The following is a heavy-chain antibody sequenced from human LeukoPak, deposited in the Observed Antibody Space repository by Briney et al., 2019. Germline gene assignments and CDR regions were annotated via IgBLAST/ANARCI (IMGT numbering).Heavy chain of an antibody. CDR2: VNGDGSAT. V-gene: IGHV3-74*01. CDR3: ARNHYGSVDY. J-gene: IGHJ4*02. Sequence: RGSLRLSCAASGFTFSNYWMHWVRQAPGKGLVWVSRVNGDGSATNYAASVKGRFTISRDNAKNTLYLQMNSLRPEDTAVYYCARNHYGSVDYWGQGTLVTVSS. CDR1: GFTFSNYW. D-gene: IGHD3-10*01.